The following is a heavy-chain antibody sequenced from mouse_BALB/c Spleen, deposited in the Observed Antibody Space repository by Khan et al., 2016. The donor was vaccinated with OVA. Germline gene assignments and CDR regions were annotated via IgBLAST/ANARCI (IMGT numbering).Heavy chain of an antibody. CDR3: ARRGAYYRYDGWFAY. CDR1: GYTFTSYT. J-gene: IGHJ3*01. CDR2: INPTSTYT. V-gene: IGHV1-4*01. D-gene: IGHD2-14*01. Sequence: QVQLKESGTELARPGASVKMSCKASGYTFTSYTMHWVKQRPGQGLEWIGYINPTSTYTNYNQKFKDKATLTANKSSITAYMQLSSLTSEDSAVYYCARRGAYYRYDGWFAYWGQGTLVTVSA.